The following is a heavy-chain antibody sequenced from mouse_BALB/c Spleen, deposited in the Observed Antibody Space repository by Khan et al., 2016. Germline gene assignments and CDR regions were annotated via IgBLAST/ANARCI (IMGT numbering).Heavy chain of an antibody. CDR2: INPDSSTI. J-gene: IGHJ2*01. Sequence: EVKLLESGGGLVQPGGSLKLSCAASGSDFSRYWMNWVRQAPGKGLEWIGEINPDSSTINYTPSLKDKFIISRDNAKNTLYLQLSKVRSEDTALYYCARLYYYGTSDYWGQGTTLTVSS. D-gene: IGHD1-1*01. CDR3: ARLYYYGTSDY. CDR1: GSDFSRYW. V-gene: IGHV4-1*02.